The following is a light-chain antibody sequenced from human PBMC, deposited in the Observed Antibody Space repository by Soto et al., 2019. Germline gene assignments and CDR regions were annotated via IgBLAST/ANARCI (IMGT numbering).Light chain of an antibody. CDR3: QQRKSYPIT. Sequence: DIQLTQSPSFLSASVGDRVTITCRASQDINTYLAWYQQKPGKAPKLLIFAASTLQNGVPSRFSGSGSGTEFTGTITCLQPEDFATYCRQQRKSYPITFGQGTRLEIK. CDR2: AAS. V-gene: IGKV1-9*01. J-gene: IGKJ5*01. CDR1: QDINTY.